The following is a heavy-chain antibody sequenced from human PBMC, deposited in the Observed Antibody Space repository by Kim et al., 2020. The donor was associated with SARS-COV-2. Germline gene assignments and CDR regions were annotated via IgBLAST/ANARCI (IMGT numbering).Heavy chain of an antibody. CDR2: INAGNGNT. V-gene: IGHV1-3*01. Sequence: ASVKVSCKTSGYTFSSNVMHWVRQAPGQRLEWMGWINAGNGNTKYSQKFQGRVTITRDTSASTAYMELSSLRSEDTAVYYCERDPISPTRDILIDYWGQGTLVTVSS. D-gene: IGHD3-9*01. CDR3: ERDPISPTRDILIDY. J-gene: IGHJ4*02. CDR1: GYTFSSNV.